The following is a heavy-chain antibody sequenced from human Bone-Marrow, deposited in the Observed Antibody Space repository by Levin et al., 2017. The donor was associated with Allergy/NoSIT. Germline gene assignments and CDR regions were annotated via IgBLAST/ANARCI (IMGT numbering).Heavy chain of an antibody. CDR3: ARMGASRSSSGYYFDY. CDR2: ISSSSRYI. CDR1: GFIFSNHS. Sequence: GGSLRLSCSASGFIFSNHSINWVRQAPGKGLEWVSSISSSSRYIHYADSVKGRVTISRDNAKNTLYLQMDRLRVEDTAMYYCARMGASRSSSGYYFDYWGQGTLVTVPS. J-gene: IGHJ4*02. D-gene: IGHD4/OR15-4a*01. V-gene: IGHV3-21*06.